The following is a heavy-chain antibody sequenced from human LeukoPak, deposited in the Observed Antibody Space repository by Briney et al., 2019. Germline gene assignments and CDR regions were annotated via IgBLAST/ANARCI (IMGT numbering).Heavy chain of an antibody. CDR3: ARTRYSGSYGGADY. D-gene: IGHD1-26*01. Sequence: GGSLRLSCAASGFTFDAYGMTWVRQAPGKGLEWVSGINCNCGSTGYADSVKGRFTISRDNAKNSLYLQMNSLRAEDTALYHCARTRYSGSYGGADYWGQGTLVTVSS. V-gene: IGHV3-20*01. J-gene: IGHJ4*02. CDR1: GFTFDAYG. CDR2: INCNCGST.